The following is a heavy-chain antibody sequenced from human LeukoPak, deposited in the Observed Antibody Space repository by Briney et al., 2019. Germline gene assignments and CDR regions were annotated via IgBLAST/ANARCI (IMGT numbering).Heavy chain of an antibody. CDR3: AKDLGSYGPGTGFDY. J-gene: IGHJ4*02. V-gene: IGHV3-23*01. D-gene: IGHD5-18*01. Sequence: GGSLRLSCAASGFTFSSYAMSWVRQAPGKGREWVSAMSGSGGSTYYADSVKGRFTISRDNSKNTLYLQMNSLRVEDTAVYYCAKDLGSYGPGTGFDYWGQGTLVTVSS. CDR2: MSGSGGST. CDR1: GFTFSSYA.